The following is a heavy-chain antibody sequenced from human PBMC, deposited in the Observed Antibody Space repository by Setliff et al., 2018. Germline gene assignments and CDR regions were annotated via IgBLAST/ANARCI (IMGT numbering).Heavy chain of an antibody. V-gene: IGHV3-30-3*01. CDR3: ARDPIGPFLCNMDG. J-gene: IGHJ6*03. CDR1: GFSFNKYA. CDR2: MSYDGSNK. D-gene: IGHD3-16*01. Sequence: GGSLRLSCAASGFSFNKYAMHWVRQAPGKGLEWVAVMSYDGSNKYYADSVKGRFTISRDNSRNTLYLQMNSLRGEDTAVYYCARDPIGPFLCNMDGWGKGTTVTVSS.